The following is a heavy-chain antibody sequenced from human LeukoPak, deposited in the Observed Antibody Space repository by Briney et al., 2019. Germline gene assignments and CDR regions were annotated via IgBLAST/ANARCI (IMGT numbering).Heavy chain of an antibody. V-gene: IGHV4-61*02. J-gene: IGHJ4*02. Sequence: PSQTLSLTCTVSGGSISSGSYHWSWIRQPAGKGLEWIGRIYTSGSTNYNPSLKSRVTISVDTSKNQFSLKLSSVTAADTAVYYCAREWYYDSSGYYYWGQGTLVTVSS. D-gene: IGHD3-22*01. CDR1: GGSISSGSYH. CDR2: IYTSGST. CDR3: AREWYYDSSGYYY.